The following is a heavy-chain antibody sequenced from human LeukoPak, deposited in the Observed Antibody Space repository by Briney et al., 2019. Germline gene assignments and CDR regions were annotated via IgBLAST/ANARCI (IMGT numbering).Heavy chain of an antibody. CDR1: GGSISSSNY. J-gene: IGHJ4*02. CDR2: IYYSGST. V-gene: IGHV4-39*01. D-gene: IGHD2-2*01. Sequence: SETLSLTCTVSGGSISSSNYWGWVRQPPGKGLEWIGSIYYSGSTYYNPSLKSRVTIFVDTSKNQFSLNLSSVTAADTAIYYCARYVVILPAAFDSWGQGTLVTVSS. CDR3: ARYVVILPAAFDS.